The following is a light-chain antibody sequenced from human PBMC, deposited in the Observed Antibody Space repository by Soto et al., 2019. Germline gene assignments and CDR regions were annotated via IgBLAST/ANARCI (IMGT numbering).Light chain of an antibody. CDR3: HHFGSLPET. CDR2: SAS. Sequence: EIVLTQSPGTLSLSPGETASLSCLASQSVASSYLAWYQQKPGRAPRLLFYSASSRATGIPDRFSGSGSGTDFTLTISRLEPEDFAVYYCHHFGSLPETFGQGTNVE. V-gene: IGKV3-20*01. J-gene: IGKJ1*01. CDR1: QSVASSY.